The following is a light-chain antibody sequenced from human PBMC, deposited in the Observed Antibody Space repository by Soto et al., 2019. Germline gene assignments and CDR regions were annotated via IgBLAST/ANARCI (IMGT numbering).Light chain of an antibody. J-gene: IGLJ2*01. Sequence: QSVVTQPPSVSGAPGQRVTISCTGSSSNLGANYDVHWYQQFPGTAPKLLIYGNNNRPSGVPDRFSGSKSGTSASLAITGLQAEDEADYYCQSFDTRLNSVVFGGRTKLTVL. V-gene: IGLV1-40*01. CDR3: QSFDTRLNSVV. CDR1: SSNLGANYD. CDR2: GNN.